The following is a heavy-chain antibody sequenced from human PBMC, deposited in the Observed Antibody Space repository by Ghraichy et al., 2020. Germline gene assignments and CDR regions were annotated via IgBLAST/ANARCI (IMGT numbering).Heavy chain of an antibody. CDR2: IFYSGST. CDR3: ATMRESGEAAADYFFDY. J-gene: IGHJ4*02. Sequence: SQTLSLTCAVSGGSIRSYSWNWIRQSPDKGLEWIGYIFYSGSTNYNPSLKSRVTISVDTTNNQLSLKLSSVTAADTAVYYCATMRESGEAAADYFFDYWGQGTLVTVSS. CDR1: GGSIRSYS. V-gene: IGHV4-59*03. D-gene: IGHD6-13*01.